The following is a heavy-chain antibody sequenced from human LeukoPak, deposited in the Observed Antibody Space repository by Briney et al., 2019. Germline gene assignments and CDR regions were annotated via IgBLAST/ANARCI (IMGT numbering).Heavy chain of an antibody. CDR1: GGSISSSNW. CDR2: IYHSGST. V-gene: IGHV4-4*02. Sequence: SETLSLTCAVSGGSISSSNWWSWVRQPPGKGLEWIGEIYHSGSTNYNPSLKSRVTISVDKSKNQFSLKLSSVTAADTAVYYCARGVFGRYYYYYMDVWGKGTTVTVSS. D-gene: IGHD3-16*01. CDR3: ARGVFGRYYYYYMDV. J-gene: IGHJ6*03.